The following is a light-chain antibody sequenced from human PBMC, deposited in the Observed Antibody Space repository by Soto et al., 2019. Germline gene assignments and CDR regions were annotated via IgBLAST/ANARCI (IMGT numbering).Light chain of an antibody. J-gene: IGKJ1*01. CDR1: QSVSSSY. Sequence: EIVLTQSPGTLSLSPVEVASLCCMASQSVSSSYLAWYQQKPGQAPRLLIYGASSRATDIPDRFSGSGSGTDFTLTISRLEPEDFAVYYCQQYRSSPWKFGQGTKV. CDR2: GAS. V-gene: IGKV3-20*01. CDR3: QQYRSSPWK.